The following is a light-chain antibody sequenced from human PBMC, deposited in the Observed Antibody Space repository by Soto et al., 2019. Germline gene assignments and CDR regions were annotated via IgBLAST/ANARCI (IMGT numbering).Light chain of an antibody. Sequence: QSALTQPPSASGSPGQSVTISCPETSSDVGSYKYVSWYQHNPGKAPKVMIYEVSERPSGVPDRFSGSKSGNTASLTFSGLQAEDEADYYCCSYAGSPRYVFGTGTKLTVL. CDR1: SSDVGSYKY. CDR3: CSYAGSPRYV. CDR2: EVS. V-gene: IGLV2-8*01. J-gene: IGLJ1*01.